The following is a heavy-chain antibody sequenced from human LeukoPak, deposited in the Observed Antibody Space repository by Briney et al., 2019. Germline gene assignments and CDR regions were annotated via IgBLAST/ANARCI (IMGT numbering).Heavy chain of an antibody. Sequence: GGSLRLSCAASGFTFSSYAMSWVRQAPGKGLEWVSAISGSGGSTYYADSVKGRFTISRDNSKNTLCLQMNSLRAEDTAVYYCAKDSSNQQLVSNFDYWGQGTLVTVSS. CDR3: AKDSSNQQLVSNFDY. D-gene: IGHD6-13*01. CDR1: GFTFSSYA. J-gene: IGHJ4*02. CDR2: ISGSGGST. V-gene: IGHV3-23*01.